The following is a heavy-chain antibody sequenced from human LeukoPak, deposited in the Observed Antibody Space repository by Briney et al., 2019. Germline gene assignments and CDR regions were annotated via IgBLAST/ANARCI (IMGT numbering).Heavy chain of an antibody. CDR2: INPNSGGT. CDR1: GYTFTGYY. V-gene: IGHV1-2*02. D-gene: IGHD6-19*01. Sequence: ASVKVSCKASGYTFTGYYMHWVRQAPGQGLEWMGWINPNSGGTNYAQKFQGRVTMTRDTSISTAYMELSRLRSDDTAVYYCARDRLYSSGWYLDYWGQGTLVTVSS. CDR3: ARDRLYSSGWYLDY. J-gene: IGHJ4*02.